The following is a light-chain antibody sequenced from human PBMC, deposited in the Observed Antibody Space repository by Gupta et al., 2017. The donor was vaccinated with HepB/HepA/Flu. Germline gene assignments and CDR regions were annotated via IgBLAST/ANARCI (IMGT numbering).Light chain of an antibody. Sequence: HSVLTQPPSVSGAPGQSVTISCTWSSSNIGAGYDVHWYQQLPGTAPKLLIYGNSNRPSGVPDRFSGSKSGTSASLAITGLQAEDEADYYCQSYDSSLSGFYWVFGGGTKLTVL. J-gene: IGLJ3*02. CDR3: QSYDSSLSGFYWV. CDR2: GNS. V-gene: IGLV1-40*01. CDR1: SSNIGAGYD.